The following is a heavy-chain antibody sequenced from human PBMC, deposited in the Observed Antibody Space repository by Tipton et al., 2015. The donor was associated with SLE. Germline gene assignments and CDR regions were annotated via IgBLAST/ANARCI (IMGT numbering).Heavy chain of an antibody. D-gene: IGHD3-10*01. Sequence: TLSLTCAVYGGSFSGYYWSWIRQPPGKGLEWIGEINHSGSTNYNPSLKSRVTISVDTPKNQFSLKLSSVTAADTAVYYCAREWRITSPRFDPWGQGPLVTVSS. J-gene: IGHJ5*02. CDR1: GGSFSGYY. CDR3: AREWRITSPRFDP. V-gene: IGHV4-34*01. CDR2: INHSGST.